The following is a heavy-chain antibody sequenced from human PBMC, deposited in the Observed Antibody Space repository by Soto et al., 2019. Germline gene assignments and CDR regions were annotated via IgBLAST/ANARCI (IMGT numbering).Heavy chain of an antibody. CDR1: GLTFRNYA. CDR3: AKDLRGPGAGTWYFDL. V-gene: IGHV3-23*01. J-gene: IGHJ2*01. CDR2: ITATGDRA. Sequence: EVHLLESGGGLVQPGGSLRLSCAASGLTFRNYAMGWVRQAPGKGLEWVSAITATGDRAQYIDSVRGRFTISRDNSQNTLYMQMNSLRAEDTAVYYCAKDLRGPGAGTWYFDLWGRGSLVTVSS. D-gene: IGHD6-13*01.